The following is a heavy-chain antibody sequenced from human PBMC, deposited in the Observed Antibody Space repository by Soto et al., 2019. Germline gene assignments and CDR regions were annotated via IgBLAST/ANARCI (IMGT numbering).Heavy chain of an antibody. D-gene: IGHD3-16*01. J-gene: IGHJ4*02. CDR1: GYTFTSYG. CDR3: ARDRSTRSCLYGFDC. V-gene: IGHV1-18*01. Sequence: ASVKVSCKASGYTFTSYGISWVRQAPGQGLEWMGWISAYNGNTDYAQSLQGRVTMTADTSTSTAYMELRSLRSDDTAVYFCARDRSTRSCLYGFDCWGQGPPVTVSS. CDR2: ISAYNGNT.